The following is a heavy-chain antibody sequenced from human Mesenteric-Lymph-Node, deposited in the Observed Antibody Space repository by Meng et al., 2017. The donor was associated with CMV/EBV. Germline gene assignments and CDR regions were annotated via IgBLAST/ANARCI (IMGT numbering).Heavy chain of an antibody. Sequence: GSLRLSCTVSGGSVSSNNYYWTWIRQPPGKELEWIGYIFYSGSTNYNPSLKSRVTISLDTSKNQFSLKVNSVTAADTAVYFCARATALRLRVAGTTKLYNWFDPWGQGTLVTSPQ. CDR2: IFYSGST. CDR3: ARATALRLRVAGTTKLYNWFDP. CDR1: GGSVSSNNYY. V-gene: IGHV4-61*01. D-gene: IGHD6-19*01. J-gene: IGHJ5*02.